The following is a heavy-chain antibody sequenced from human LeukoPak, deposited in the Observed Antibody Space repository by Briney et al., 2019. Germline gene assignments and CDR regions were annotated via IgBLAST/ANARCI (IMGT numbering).Heavy chain of an antibody. Sequence: SETLSLTCTVSAASIGSYYWSWMRQFAGSGLEWIGRIYNSGTTHYNPSLKSRVTISVDTSKNQISLKMTSVTAADTAVYYCASDGGRSNVAVLWGQGTLVTVSS. D-gene: IGHD6-19*01. CDR2: IYNSGTT. J-gene: IGHJ4*02. CDR1: AASIGSYY. V-gene: IGHV4-4*07. CDR3: ASDGGRSNVAVL.